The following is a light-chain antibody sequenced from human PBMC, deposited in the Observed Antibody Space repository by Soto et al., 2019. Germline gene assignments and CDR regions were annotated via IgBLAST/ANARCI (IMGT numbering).Light chain of an antibody. J-gene: IGKJ4*01. CDR3: QQLNSYPLT. CDR2: AAS. CDR1: QSVSSN. Sequence: THSPATLSVSPGERATLSCRASQSVSSNLAWYQQKPGKAPKLLIYAASTLQSGVPSRFSGSGSGTDFTLTISSLQPEDFATYYCQQLNSYPLTFGGGTKVDIK. V-gene: IGKV1-9*01.